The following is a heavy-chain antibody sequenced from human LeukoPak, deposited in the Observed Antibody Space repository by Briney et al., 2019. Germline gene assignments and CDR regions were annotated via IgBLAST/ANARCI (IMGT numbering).Heavy chain of an antibody. Sequence: PGGTLRLSCAASGFTFSSYVKYWVRQAPGKGLEYVSSIISNGGSTYYANSVKGRFTISRDNSKNTLYLQMGSLRAEDMAVYYCARGGQSKYDSSGYLNYFDYWGQGTLVTVSS. CDR2: IISNGGST. CDR3: ARGGQSKYDSSGYLNYFDY. D-gene: IGHD3-22*01. CDR1: GFTFSSYV. V-gene: IGHV3-64*01. J-gene: IGHJ4*02.